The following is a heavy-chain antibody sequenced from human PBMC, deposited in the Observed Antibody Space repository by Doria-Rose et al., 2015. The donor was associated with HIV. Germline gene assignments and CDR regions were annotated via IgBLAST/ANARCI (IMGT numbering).Heavy chain of an antibody. CDR2: IISGAER. Sequence: QITLKESGPVLVKPTETLTLTCTVSGVSLSSPGMGVSWIRQPPGKALEWLAIIISGAERSYNTSLKSRLTISRGTSKSQVVLTMTDMDPVDTATYYCARIKSSRWYHKYYFDFWGQGTLVIVSA. J-gene: IGHJ4*02. V-gene: IGHV2-26*01. CDR3: ARIKSSRWYHKYYFDF. CDR1: GVSLSSPGMG. D-gene: IGHD6-13*01.